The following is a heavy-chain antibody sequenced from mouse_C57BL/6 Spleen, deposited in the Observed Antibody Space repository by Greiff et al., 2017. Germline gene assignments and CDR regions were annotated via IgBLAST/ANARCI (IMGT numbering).Heavy chain of an antibody. CDR3: AKGFNYGSNYDYAMDY. CDR2: ISSGSSTI. D-gene: IGHD1-1*01. V-gene: IGHV5-17*01. Sequence: EVKLVESGGGLVKPGGSLKLSCAASGFTFSDYGMHWVRQAPEKGLEWVAYISSGSSTIYYADTVKGRFTISRDNAKNTLFLQKTSLRSEDTAMYYCAKGFNYGSNYDYAMDYWGQGTSVTVSS. J-gene: IGHJ4*01. CDR1: GFTFSDYG.